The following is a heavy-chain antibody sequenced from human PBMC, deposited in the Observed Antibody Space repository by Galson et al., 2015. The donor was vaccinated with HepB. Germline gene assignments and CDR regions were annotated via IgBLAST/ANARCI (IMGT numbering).Heavy chain of an antibody. CDR2: ISPYNGDT. V-gene: IGHV1-18*01. Sequence: SVKVSCKASNYNFTTYTINWVRQAPGQGLEWMGWISPYNGDTIYAQKFQGRVTMTTDTSTTTAYMDLRSLRSDDTAVYYCASAPQNIILLPSATPLRYPYAMDVWGEGTSVSVSS. D-gene: IGHD2/OR15-2a*01. CDR3: ASAPQNIILLPSATPLRYPYAMDV. CDR1: NYNFTTYT. J-gene: IGHJ6*04.